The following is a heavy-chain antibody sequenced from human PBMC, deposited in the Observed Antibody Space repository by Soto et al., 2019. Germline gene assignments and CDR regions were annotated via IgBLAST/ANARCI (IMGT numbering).Heavy chain of an antibody. J-gene: IGHJ6*02. D-gene: IGHD6-19*01. CDR2: TYYGSKWYN. CDR1: GDSVSSNSAA. Sequence: SQTLSLTCAISGDSVSSNSAAWNWIRQSPSRGLEWLGRTYYGSKWYNDYAVSVKSRITINPDTSKNQFSLQLNSETPEDTAVYYCARLAPASSIAVAGGYYYGMDVWGRGTTVTVSS. CDR3: ARLAPASSIAVAGGYYYGMDV. V-gene: IGHV6-1*01.